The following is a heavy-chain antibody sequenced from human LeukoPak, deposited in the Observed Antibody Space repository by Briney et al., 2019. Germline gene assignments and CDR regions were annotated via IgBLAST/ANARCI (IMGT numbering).Heavy chain of an antibody. V-gene: IGHV3-7*01. J-gene: IGHJ5*01. Sequence: PGGSLRLSCAASGFSFSTYWMSWVRQAPGQGLEWVASIKYDASEKHYVDSVKGRFTISRDNGKNSLSLQMNSLRAEDTAVYYCARDEWFDSWGQGTLVTVSS. CDR3: ARDEWFDS. CDR2: IKYDASEK. CDR1: GFSFSTYW.